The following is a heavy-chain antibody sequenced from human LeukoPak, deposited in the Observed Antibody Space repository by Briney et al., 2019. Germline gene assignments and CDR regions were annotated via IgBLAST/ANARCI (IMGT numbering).Heavy chain of an antibody. Sequence: GGSLRLSCAASGFTFSDYYMSWIRQAPGKGLEWVSYISSSGSTIYYADSVKGRFTISRDNAKNSLYLQMNSLRAEDTAVYYCARDNDDILTGSTCMDVWGKGTTVTVSS. CDR3: ARDNDDILTGSTCMDV. V-gene: IGHV3-11*04. D-gene: IGHD3-9*01. CDR2: ISSSGSTI. J-gene: IGHJ6*03. CDR1: GFTFSDYY.